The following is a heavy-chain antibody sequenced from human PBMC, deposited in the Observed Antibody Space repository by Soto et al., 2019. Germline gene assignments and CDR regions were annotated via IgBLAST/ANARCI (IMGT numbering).Heavy chain of an antibody. CDR3: ARDGALTAYYDFWSGYYNFDY. V-gene: IGHV3-33*01. J-gene: IGHJ4*02. CDR2: IWYAGSNK. CDR1: GFTFSSYG. Sequence: GGSLRLSCAASGFTFSSYGMHWVRQAPGKGLEWVAVIWYAGSNKYYADSVKGRFTISRDNSKNTLYLQMNSLSAEDTAVYYCARDGALTAYYDFWSGYYNFDYWGQGTLVTVSS. D-gene: IGHD3-3*01.